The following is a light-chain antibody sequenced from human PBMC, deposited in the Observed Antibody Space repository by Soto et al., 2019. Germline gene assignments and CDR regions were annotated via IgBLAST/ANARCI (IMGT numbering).Light chain of an antibody. Sequence: EIIVTQSPAALSVSPGERATLSCRASQSVNNNLAWYQQKRGQAPRLLIYGASTRATGIPGRFRGSGSGTEFTLTITSLQSEDFAVYFCQQYNNRPPDTFGQGTKLQI. CDR3: QQYNNRPPDT. CDR2: GAS. J-gene: IGKJ2*01. V-gene: IGKV3-15*01. CDR1: QSVNNN.